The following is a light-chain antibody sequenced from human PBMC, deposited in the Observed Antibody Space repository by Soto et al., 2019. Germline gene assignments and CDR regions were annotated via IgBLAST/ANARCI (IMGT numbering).Light chain of an antibody. CDR2: RNN. Sequence: QSVLTQPPSASGTPGQRVTISCSGSSSNIGSNYVYWYQQLPGTAPKLLIYRNNEQPSGGPDRFSGSKSGTSASLAISGLRSEDEADYYCAAWDDSLSGVFGGGTPLTVL. V-gene: IGLV1-47*01. CDR1: SSNIGSNY. J-gene: IGLJ7*01. CDR3: AAWDDSLSGV.